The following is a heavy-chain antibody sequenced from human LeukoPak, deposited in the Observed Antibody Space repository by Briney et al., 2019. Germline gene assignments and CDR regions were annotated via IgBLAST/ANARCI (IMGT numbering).Heavy chain of an antibody. CDR2: ISSSSNTI. J-gene: IGHJ4*02. CDR3: ARDDGRGYYYDSSGYAAFDY. D-gene: IGHD3-22*01. CDR1: GFTFSSYS. V-gene: IGHV3-48*01. Sequence: PGGSLRLSCAASGFTFSSYSMNWVRQAPGKGLEWVSYISSSSNTIYYADSMKGRFTISRDNAKNSLYLQMNSLRAEDTAVYYCARDDGRGYYYDSSGYAAFDYWGQGTLVTVSS.